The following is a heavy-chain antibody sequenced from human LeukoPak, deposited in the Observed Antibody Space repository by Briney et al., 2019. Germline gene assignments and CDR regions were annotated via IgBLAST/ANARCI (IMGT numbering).Heavy chain of an antibody. CDR2: ISSSSSYI. CDR1: GFTFSSYS. J-gene: IGHJ4*02. CDR3: ARDFGRPPFGELPDY. D-gene: IGHD3-10*01. Sequence: PGGPLRLSCAASGFTFSSYSMNWVRQAPGKGLEWVSSISSSSSYIYYADSVKGRFTISRDNAKNSLYLQMNSLRAEDTAVYYCARDFGRPPFGELPDYWGQGTLVTVSS. V-gene: IGHV3-21*01.